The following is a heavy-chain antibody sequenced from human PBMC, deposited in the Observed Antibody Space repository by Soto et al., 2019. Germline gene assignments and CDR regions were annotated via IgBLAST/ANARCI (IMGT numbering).Heavy chain of an antibody. CDR3: AKVAGSGFGELLYAVEFDY. CDR2: ISGSGGST. D-gene: IGHD3-10*01. V-gene: IGHV3-23*01. Sequence: SLRLSCAASGFTFSSYAMSWVRQAPGKGLEWVSAISGSGGSTYYADSVKGRFTISRDNSKNTLYLQVNSLRAEDTAVYYCAKVAGSGFGELLYAVEFDYWGQGTLVTVSS. J-gene: IGHJ4*02. CDR1: GFTFSSYA.